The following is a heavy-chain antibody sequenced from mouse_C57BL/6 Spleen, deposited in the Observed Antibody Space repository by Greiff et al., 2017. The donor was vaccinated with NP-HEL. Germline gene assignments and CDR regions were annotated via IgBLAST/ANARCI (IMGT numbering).Heavy chain of an antibody. CDR1: GFSLTSYG. D-gene: IGHD1-1*01. V-gene: IGHV2-5*01. Sequence: VMLVESGPGLVQPSQSLSITCTVSGFSLTSYGVHWVRQSPGKGLEWLGVIWRGGSTDYNAAFMSRLSITKDNSKSQVFFKMNSLQADDTAIYYCAKNEYYGSSLAWFAYWGQGTLVTVSA. CDR2: IWRGGST. CDR3: AKNEYYGSSLAWFAY. J-gene: IGHJ3*01.